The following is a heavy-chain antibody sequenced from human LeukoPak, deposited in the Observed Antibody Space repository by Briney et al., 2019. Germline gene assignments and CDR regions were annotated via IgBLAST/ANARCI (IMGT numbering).Heavy chain of an antibody. CDR3: ARDRCCSGWYGGAFDY. D-gene: IGHD6-19*01. J-gene: IGHJ4*02. V-gene: IGHV3-7*01. CDR1: GFTFSSYW. CDR2: IKQDGSEK. Sequence: GGSLRLSCAASGFTFSSYWMSWVRQAPGKGLEWVANIKQDGSEKYYVDSVKGRFTISRDSAKNSLYLQMNSLRAEDTAVYYCARDRCCSGWYGGAFDYWGQGTLVTVSS.